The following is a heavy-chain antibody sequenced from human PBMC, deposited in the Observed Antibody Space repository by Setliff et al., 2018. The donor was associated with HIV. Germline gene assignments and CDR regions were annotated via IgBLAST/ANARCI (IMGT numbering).Heavy chain of an antibody. CDR2: IRNDASNT. CDR1: GFTFSDYG. CDR3: ASARIPTGGVSTSLDF. V-gene: IGHV3-30*02. Sequence: LRLSCEASGFTFSDYGMHWVRQAPGKGLEWVTFIRNDASNTYYADSVKGRFTISRDNSKSTLYLQLSSLRPEDTAVYYCASARIPTGGVSTSLDFWGLGTLVTVSS. D-gene: IGHD2-15*01. J-gene: IGHJ4*02.